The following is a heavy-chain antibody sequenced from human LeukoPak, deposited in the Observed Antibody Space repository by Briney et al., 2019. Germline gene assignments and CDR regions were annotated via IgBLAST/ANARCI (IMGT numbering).Heavy chain of an antibody. CDR1: GFTFSRYS. CDR3: ARVTCGGYDGYFDY. D-gene: IGHD5-12*01. CDR2: ISTSSSYI. Sequence: GGSLRLSCAASGFTFSRYSMNWVRQAPGKGLEWVSFISTSSSYIYYADSLKGRFTIPRDNAKKSLYLQINSLRAEDTAVYYCARVTCGGYDGYFDYWGQGTLVTVSS. V-gene: IGHV3-21*01. J-gene: IGHJ4*02.